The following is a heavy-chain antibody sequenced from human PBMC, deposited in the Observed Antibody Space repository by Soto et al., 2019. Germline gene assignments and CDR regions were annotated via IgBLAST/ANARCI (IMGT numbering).Heavy chain of an antibody. Sequence: GESLKISCKGSGYSFTSYWIGWVRQMPGKGLEWMGIIYSGDSDTRYSPSFQGQVTISADKSISTAYLQWSSLKASDTAMYYCARSLARYYGSGIFYYYGMDVWGQGTTVTVSS. CDR3: ARSLARYYGSGIFYYYGMDV. J-gene: IGHJ6*02. D-gene: IGHD3-10*01. CDR2: IYSGDSDT. V-gene: IGHV5-51*01. CDR1: GYSFTSYW.